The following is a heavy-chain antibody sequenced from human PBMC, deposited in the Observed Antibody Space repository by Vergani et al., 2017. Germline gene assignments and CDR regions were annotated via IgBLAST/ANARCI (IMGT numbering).Heavy chain of an antibody. CDR3: ARVKLATISTXFDY. CDR1: GGSISSGGYS. J-gene: IGHJ4*02. D-gene: IGHD5-12*01. Sequence: QLQLQESGSGLVKPSQTLSLTCAVSGGSISSGGYSWSWIRQPPGKGLEWIGYIYYSGSTYYNPSLKSRVTISVDTSNNQFSLKLSSVTAADTAVYYCARVKLATISTXFDYWGQGTLVTVSS. CDR2: IYYSGST. V-gene: IGHV4-30-2*05.